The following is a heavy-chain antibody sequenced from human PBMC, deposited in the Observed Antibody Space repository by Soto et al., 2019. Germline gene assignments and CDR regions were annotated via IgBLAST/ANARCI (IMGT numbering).Heavy chain of an antibody. CDR3: ARGLYYYDSSAMYYFDY. D-gene: IGHD3-22*01. Sequence: GGSLRLSCAASGFTFSGYSMTWVRQAPGKGLEWVSSISSGSSYIYYADSVKGRFTISRDNAKNSLYLQMNSLRAEDTAVYYCARGLYYYDSSAMYYFDYWGQGTLVTVSS. J-gene: IGHJ4*02. V-gene: IGHV3-21*01. CDR1: GFTFSGYS. CDR2: ISSGSSYI.